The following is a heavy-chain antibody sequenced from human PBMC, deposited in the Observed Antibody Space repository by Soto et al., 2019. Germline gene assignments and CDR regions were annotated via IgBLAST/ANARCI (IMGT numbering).Heavy chain of an antibody. V-gene: IGHV4-39*01. Sequence: QLQLQESGPGLVKPSETLSLTCTVSGGSISSSSYYWGWIRQPPGKGLEWIGSIYYSGSTYYNPSLKSRVTIAVDTSKNQFSLKLGSVTAADTAVYYCARGWGYSYGYAFDIWGQGTMVTVSS. CDR1: GGSISSSSYY. CDR3: ARGWGYSYGYAFDI. CDR2: IYYSGST. J-gene: IGHJ3*02. D-gene: IGHD5-18*01.